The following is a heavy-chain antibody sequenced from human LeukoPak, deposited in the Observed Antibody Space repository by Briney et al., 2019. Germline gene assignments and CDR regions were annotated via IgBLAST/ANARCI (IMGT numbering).Heavy chain of an antibody. Sequence: GGSLRISCAASGFTFSNAWMNWVRQAPGKGLEWVAIISYGGSKKYYADSVKGRFTISRDNSKNTLFLQMDSLRGEDTAVYYCAREQYNSLYFDYWGQGTLVTVSS. CDR1: GFTFSNAW. D-gene: IGHD1-14*01. V-gene: IGHV3-30*03. J-gene: IGHJ4*02. CDR2: ISYGGSKK. CDR3: AREQYNSLYFDY.